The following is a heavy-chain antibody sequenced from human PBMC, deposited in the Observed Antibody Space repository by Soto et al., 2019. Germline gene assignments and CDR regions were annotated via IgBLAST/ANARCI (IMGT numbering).Heavy chain of an antibody. J-gene: IGHJ5*02. V-gene: IGHV3-21*01. CDR1: GFTFSSYS. D-gene: IGHD3-10*01. CDR3: ARCSDGSGSYSWFDP. Sequence: VGSLRLSCAASGFTFSSYSMNWVRQAPGKGLEWVSSISSSSSYIYYADSVKGRFTISRDNAKNSLYLQMNSLRAEDTAVYYCARCSDGSGSYSWFDPWGQGTLVTVSS. CDR2: ISSSSSYI.